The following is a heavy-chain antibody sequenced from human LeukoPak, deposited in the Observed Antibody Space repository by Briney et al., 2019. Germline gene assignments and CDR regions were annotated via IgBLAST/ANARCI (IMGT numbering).Heavy chain of an antibody. CDR2: INTSKGNT. V-gene: IGHV1-18*01. Sequence: VASVNVSCRTSGYTFTHYGISWVRQVPGQGLECLGWINTSKGNTNFAQKVQGRVTMTTDTTTSTAYMELRSLRSDDTAVYYCARDLRFIPAASANGWFDPWGQGTLVTVSS. CDR1: GYTFTHYG. CDR3: ARDLRFIPAASANGWFDP. J-gene: IGHJ5*02. D-gene: IGHD6-13*01.